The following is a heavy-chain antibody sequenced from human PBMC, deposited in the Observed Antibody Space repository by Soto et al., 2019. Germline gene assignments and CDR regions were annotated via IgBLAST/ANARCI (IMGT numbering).Heavy chain of an antibody. CDR3: AKGEREMASEFDY. CDR2: ISGSGDNT. CDR1: GFTFSNYV. Sequence: GGSLRLSCAASGFTFSNYVMSWVRQAPGKGLEWVSSISGSGDNTYYADSVKGRFTISRDNSKNTLYLQMNSLRAEDTAVYYCAKGEREMASEFDYWGQGTLVTVSS. V-gene: IGHV3-23*01. J-gene: IGHJ4*02.